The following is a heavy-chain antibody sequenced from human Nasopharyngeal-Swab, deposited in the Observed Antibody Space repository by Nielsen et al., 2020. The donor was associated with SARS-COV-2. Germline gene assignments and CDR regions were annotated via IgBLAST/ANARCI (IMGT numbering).Heavy chain of an antibody. V-gene: IGHV4-59*01. CDR3: ARGGSSGWYYLDY. J-gene: IGHJ4*02. CDR1: GGSSTPSF. CDR2: TYYSGST. D-gene: IGHD6-19*01. Sequence: SETLSLTCTVSGGSSTPSFCSWIRQPPGQGLEWIGYTYYSGSTNYNPSLKSRVTISVDTSKNQFSLKLSSVTAADTAVYYCARGGSSGWYYLDYWGQGTLVTVS.